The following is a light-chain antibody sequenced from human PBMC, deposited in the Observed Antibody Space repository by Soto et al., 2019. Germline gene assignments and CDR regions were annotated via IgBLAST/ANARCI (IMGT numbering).Light chain of an antibody. CDR1: SSNIGGNL. V-gene: IGLV1-47*01. CDR2: RNN. Sequence: QSVLTQPPSASGTPGQRVTISCSGSSSNIGGNLVFWYQQLPGTAPKILIYRNNQQPSGVPDRFSGSTTGTSASLAISGPRSGDEADYYCTTWYDSLSGVVFGGGTKLTVL. J-gene: IGLJ2*01. CDR3: TTWYDSLSGVV.